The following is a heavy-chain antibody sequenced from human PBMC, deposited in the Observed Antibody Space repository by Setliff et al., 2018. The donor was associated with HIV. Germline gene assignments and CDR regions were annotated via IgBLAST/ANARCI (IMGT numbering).Heavy chain of an antibody. CDR2: ISAYNGNT. D-gene: IGHD3-22*01. CDR1: GYSFTTYA. J-gene: IGHJ4*02. Sequence: ASVKVSCKASGYSFTTYAISWVRQAPGQGLEWMGWISAYNGNTLYAQKFQGRVTMTTDTSISTAYMEVSSLRSDDTAVYYCASPTAPYDSSGLLGNWGQGTLVTVSS. CDR3: ASPTAPYDSSGLLGN. V-gene: IGHV1-18*01.